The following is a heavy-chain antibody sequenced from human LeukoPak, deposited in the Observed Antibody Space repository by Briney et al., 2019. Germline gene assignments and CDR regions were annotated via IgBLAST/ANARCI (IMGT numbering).Heavy chain of an antibody. CDR2: IKQDGSEK. D-gene: IGHD4-17*01. Sequence: GGSLRLSCAASGFTFSSYWMSWVRQAPGKGLEWVANIKQDGSEKYYVDSVKGRFTISRDNAKNSLYLQMNSLRAEDTAVYYCARSSVRKNHGDYDAPEDYWGQGTLVTVSS. J-gene: IGHJ4*02. V-gene: IGHV3-7*01. CDR3: ARSSVRKNHGDYDAPEDY. CDR1: GFTFSSYW.